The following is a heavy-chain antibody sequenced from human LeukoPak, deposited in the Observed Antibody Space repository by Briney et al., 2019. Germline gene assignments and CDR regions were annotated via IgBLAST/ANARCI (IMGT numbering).Heavy chain of an antibody. V-gene: IGHV3-7*01. Sequence: GGSLRLSCAAPGFTFSSHWMSWVRQAPGKGLEWVANIKQDGSEKYYVDSVKGRFTITRDNAKNSLYLRMNSLRAEDTAVYYCAELGITMIGGVWGKGTTVTISS. CDR3: AELGITMIGGV. CDR1: GFTFSSHW. J-gene: IGHJ6*04. D-gene: IGHD3-10*02. CDR2: IKQDGSEK.